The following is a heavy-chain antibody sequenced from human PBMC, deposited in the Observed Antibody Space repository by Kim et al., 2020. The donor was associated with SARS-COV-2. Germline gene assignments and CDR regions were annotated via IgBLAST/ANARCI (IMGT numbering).Heavy chain of an antibody. Sequence: GGSLRLSCAASGFTFSNFWMNWIRQAPGKGLEWVANINQDGSRDSYVDSVKGRFTISRDNTKNSLYLQMNSLRAEDTAVYYCTGVSLRSNPDYWGQG. CDR3: TGVSLRSNPDY. D-gene: IGHD6-13*01. J-gene: IGHJ4*02. CDR1: GFTFSNFW. CDR2: INQDGSRD. V-gene: IGHV3-7*01.